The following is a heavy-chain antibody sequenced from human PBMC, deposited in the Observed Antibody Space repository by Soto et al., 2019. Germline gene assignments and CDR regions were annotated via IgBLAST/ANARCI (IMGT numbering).Heavy chain of an antibody. CDR3: ARGRGMGTYYNPPFDY. J-gene: IGHJ4*02. CDR2: IWYDGSNQ. Sequence: ESGGGVVQPGKSLRLSCAASGFTFSSSGMHWVRQAPGKGLEWVAVIWYDGSNQYYADSVKGRFTISRDNSNNTLCLQMSSLRAEDTAVYYCARGRGMGTYYNPPFDYWGQGTLVTGSS. D-gene: IGHD3-10*01. V-gene: IGHV3-33*01. CDR1: GFTFSSSG.